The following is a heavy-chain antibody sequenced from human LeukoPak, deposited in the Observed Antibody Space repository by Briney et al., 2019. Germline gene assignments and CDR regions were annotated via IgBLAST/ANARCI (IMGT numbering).Heavy chain of an antibody. J-gene: IGHJ4*02. D-gene: IGHD6-19*01. V-gene: IGHV4-59*01. Sequence: SETLSLTCAVYGGSFSGYYWSWIRQPPGKGLEWIGYIYYSGSTNYNPSLKSRVTISVDTSKNQFSLKLSSVTAADTAVYYCARERKSSGWSGYFDYWGQGTLVTVSS. CDR2: IYYSGST. CDR3: ARERKSSGWSGYFDY. CDR1: GGSFSGYY.